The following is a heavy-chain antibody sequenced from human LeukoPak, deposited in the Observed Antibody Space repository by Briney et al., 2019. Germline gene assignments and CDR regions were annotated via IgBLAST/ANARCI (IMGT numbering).Heavy chain of an antibody. CDR3: ARITVTGIRGGYFDP. D-gene: IGHD6-19*01. Sequence: KPSETLSLTCTVSGYSITSGYYWGWIRQPPGKGLEWIATIYYSGSTYYNPSLRSRVTISVDTSKNQFSLKLTSVTAADTAVYYCARITVTGIRGGYFDPWSQGTLVTVSS. CDR1: GYSITSGYY. CDR2: IYYSGST. J-gene: IGHJ5*02. V-gene: IGHV4-38-2*02.